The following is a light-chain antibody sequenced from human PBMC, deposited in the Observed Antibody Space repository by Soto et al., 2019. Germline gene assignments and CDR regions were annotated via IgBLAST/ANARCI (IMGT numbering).Light chain of an antibody. CDR1: QSISSNF. V-gene: IGKV3-20*01. J-gene: IGKJ5*01. CDR3: QQYNNWPIT. Sequence: EIVLTQSPGTLSLSPGERVTLSCRASQSISSNFVAWYQQKPGQAPRLLIFSASNRATGIPARFSGSGSGTDFTLTISSLEPEDFEIYYCQQYNNWPITFGQGTRLEIK. CDR2: SAS.